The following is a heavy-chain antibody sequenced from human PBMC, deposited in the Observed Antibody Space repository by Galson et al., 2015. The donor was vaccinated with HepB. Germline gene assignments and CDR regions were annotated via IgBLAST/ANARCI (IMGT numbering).Heavy chain of an antibody. J-gene: IGHJ6*03. CDR2: IKSKTDGGTT. V-gene: IGHV3-15*01. D-gene: IGHD4-17*01. Sequence: SLRLSCAASGFTFSNAWMSWVRQAPGKGLEWVGRIKSKTDGGTTDYAAPVKGRFTISRDDSKNTLYLQMNSLKTEDTAVYYCTTDFFRYYGDLGDYYYYMDVWGKGTTVTVSS. CDR3: TTDFFRYYGDLGDYYYYMDV. CDR1: GFTFSNAW.